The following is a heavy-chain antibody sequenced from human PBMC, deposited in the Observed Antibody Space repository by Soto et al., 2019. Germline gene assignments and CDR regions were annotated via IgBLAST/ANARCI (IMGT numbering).Heavy chain of an antibody. Sequence: GASVKVSCKASGYTFTSYGISWVRQAPGQGLEWMGWISAYNGNTNYAQKLQGRVTMTTDTSTSTAYMELRSLRSDDTAVYYCARDHCSSTSCYRAVDYWGQRTLVTVSS. J-gene: IGHJ4*02. CDR3: ARDHCSSTSCYRAVDY. CDR2: ISAYNGNT. D-gene: IGHD2-2*02. CDR1: GYTFTSYG. V-gene: IGHV1-18*04.